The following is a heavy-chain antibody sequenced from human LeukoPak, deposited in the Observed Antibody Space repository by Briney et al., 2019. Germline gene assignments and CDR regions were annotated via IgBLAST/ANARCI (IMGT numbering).Heavy chain of an antibody. V-gene: IGHV3-30*04. Sequence: PGRSLRLSCAASGFTFSSYAMHWVRQAPGKGLEWVAVISYDGSNKYYADSVKGRFTISRDDAKNSLFLHMNSLRAEDTAVYYCATWDDYGDYVAFEYWGQGTLVTVSS. J-gene: IGHJ4*02. CDR3: ATWDDYGDYVAFEY. D-gene: IGHD4-17*01. CDR1: GFTFSSYA. CDR2: ISYDGSNK.